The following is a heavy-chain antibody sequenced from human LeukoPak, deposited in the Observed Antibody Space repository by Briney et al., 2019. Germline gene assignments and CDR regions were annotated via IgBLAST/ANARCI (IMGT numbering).Heavy chain of an antibody. CDR2: IYSGGST. J-gene: IGHJ4*02. Sequence: GGSLRLSCAASGFTVSSNYMSWVRQAPGKGLEWVSVIYSGGSTYYTDSVKGRFTISRDNSKNTLYLQMNSLRAEDTAVYYCVRDFRFLEDYWGQGTLVTVSS. CDR1: GFTVSSNY. CDR3: VRDFRFLEDY. V-gene: IGHV3-53*01. D-gene: IGHD3-3*01.